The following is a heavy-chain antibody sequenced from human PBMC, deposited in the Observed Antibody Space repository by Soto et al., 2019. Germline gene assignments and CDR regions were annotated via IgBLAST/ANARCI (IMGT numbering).Heavy chain of an antibody. Sequence: GSGPTLVNPTQTLTLTRTFSGFSLSTSGVGVGWIRQPPGKALDWLALIYWDDDKRYSPSLKGRLTITKDTSKNQVVLTMTNMDPVDTATYYCAHRPNTVTSFDYWGQGTLVTVSS. CDR2: IYWDDDK. J-gene: IGHJ4*02. CDR1: GFSLSTSGVG. V-gene: IGHV2-5*02. CDR3: AHRPNTVTSFDY. D-gene: IGHD4-17*01.